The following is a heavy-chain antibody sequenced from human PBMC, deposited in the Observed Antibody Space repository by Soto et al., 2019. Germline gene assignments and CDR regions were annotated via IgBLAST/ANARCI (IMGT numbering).Heavy chain of an antibody. CDR3: ARARGILTGYHPFDY. Sequence: PSETLSLTCTVSGGSISSFYWSWFRQPPGKGLEWIGYIYYRGSTNYNPALKSRVTISVDTSKNQFSLKLTSVTAADTAVYYCARARGILTGYHPFDYWGQGTLVTVSS. CDR2: IYYRGST. D-gene: IGHD3-9*01. V-gene: IGHV4-59*01. CDR1: GGSISSFY. J-gene: IGHJ4*02.